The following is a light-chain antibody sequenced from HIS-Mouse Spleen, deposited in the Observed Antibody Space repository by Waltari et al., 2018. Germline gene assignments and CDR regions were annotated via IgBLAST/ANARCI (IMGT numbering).Light chain of an antibody. Sequence: QSALTQPASVSRSPGQSIPISCTGTSRDVGSYNLVSWYQPHPGKAPKLMIYEGSKRPSGVSNRFSGSKSGNTASLTISGLQAEDEADYYCCSYAGSSTWVFGGGTKLTVL. CDR1: SRDVGSYNL. V-gene: IGLV2-23*01. CDR2: EGS. J-gene: IGLJ3*02. CDR3: CSYAGSSTWV.